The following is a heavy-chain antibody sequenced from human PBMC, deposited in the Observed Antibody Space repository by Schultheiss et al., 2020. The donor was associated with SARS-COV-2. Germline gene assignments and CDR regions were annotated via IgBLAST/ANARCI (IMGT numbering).Heavy chain of an antibody. CDR1: GFTFSSYE. J-gene: IGHJ6*02. CDR2: ISSSGSTI. D-gene: IGHD6-6*01. Sequence: GESLKISCAASGFTFSSYEMNWVRQAPGKGLEWVSYISSSGSTIYYADSVKGRFTISRDNAKNSLYLQMNSLRAEDTAVYYCAVAARPNYYYYGMDVWGQGTTVTVSS. CDR3: AVAARPNYYYYGMDV. V-gene: IGHV3-48*03.